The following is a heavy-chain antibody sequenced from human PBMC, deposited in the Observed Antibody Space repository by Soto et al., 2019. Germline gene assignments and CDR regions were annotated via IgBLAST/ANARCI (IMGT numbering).Heavy chain of an antibody. D-gene: IGHD1-26*01. CDR2: INAGNGNT. Sequence: QVQLVQSGAEVKKPGASVKVSCKASGYTFTAYAIHWVRQAPGQRLEWMGWINAGNGNTKYSQKFQGRVTITRDTSASTAYMEPRSLRCEDTAQYYCASVGLSAFNIWGQVTMLTVSP. J-gene: IGHJ3*02. CDR3: ASVGLSAFNI. CDR1: GYTFTAYA. V-gene: IGHV1-3*01.